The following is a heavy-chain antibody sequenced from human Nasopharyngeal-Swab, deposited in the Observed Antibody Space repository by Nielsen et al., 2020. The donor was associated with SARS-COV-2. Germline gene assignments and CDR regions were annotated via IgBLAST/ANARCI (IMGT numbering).Heavy chain of an antibody. Sequence: SETLSLTCTVSGGSISSYYWSWIRQPPGKGLEWIGYIYYSGSTNYNPPLKSPVTISVDTSKNQFSLKLSSVTAADTAVYYGARAKEWLYYMDVWGKGTTVTVSS. V-gene: IGHV4-59*01. D-gene: IGHD3-3*01. CDR1: GGSISSYY. CDR2: IYYSGST. J-gene: IGHJ6*03. CDR3: ARAKEWLYYMDV.